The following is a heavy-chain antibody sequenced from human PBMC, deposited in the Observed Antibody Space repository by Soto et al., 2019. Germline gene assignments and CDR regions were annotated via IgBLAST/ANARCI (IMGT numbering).Heavy chain of an antibody. J-gene: IGHJ5*02. V-gene: IGHV4-30-4*01. D-gene: IGHD2-21*02. CDR3: ASQFCSGGACFNWFDP. CDR1: GGSSRSSLYY. Sequence: SQPLSLTCTVAGGSSRSSLYYSSWIRQPPGKGLEWIGYIFDSGITHYNPSLKSRVAMSVDTSKNQFSLNLTSVTAADTAVYFCASQFCSGGACFNWFDPWGHGTLVTVSS. CDR2: IFDSGIT.